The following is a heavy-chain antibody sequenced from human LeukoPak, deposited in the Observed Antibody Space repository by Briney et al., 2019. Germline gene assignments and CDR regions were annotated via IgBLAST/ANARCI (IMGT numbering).Heavy chain of an antibody. D-gene: IGHD1-1*01. CDR3: ATSLPDNNTLSN. CDR1: GNSFSTYD. CDR2: MNPNSGDT. V-gene: IGHV1-8*01. Sequence: ASVKVSCKASGNSFSTYDFNWVRQAAGQGLEWMGWMNPNSGDTGYAQNFQGRLTLTRDTSVSTAFMELSSLTSEDTALYYCATSLPDNNTLSNWGRGTLITVSS. J-gene: IGHJ4*02.